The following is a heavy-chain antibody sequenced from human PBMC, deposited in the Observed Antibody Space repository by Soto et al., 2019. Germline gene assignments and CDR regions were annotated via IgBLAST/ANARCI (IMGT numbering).Heavy chain of an antibody. V-gene: IGHV3-23*01. CDR2: ISGSGGST. D-gene: IGHD2-2*01. CDR3: RKFLVQVAMPYSYSYSNMAA. Sequence: EVQLLESGGGLVQPGGSLRLSCAASGFTFSSYAMSWVRQAPGKGLEWVSAISGSGGSTYYADSVKGRFTISRDNSKKPRYLQMNSRRAGATAVYYGRKFLVQVAMPYSYSYSNMAAGGKGPRSPSP. CDR1: GFTFSSYA. J-gene: IGHJ6*03.